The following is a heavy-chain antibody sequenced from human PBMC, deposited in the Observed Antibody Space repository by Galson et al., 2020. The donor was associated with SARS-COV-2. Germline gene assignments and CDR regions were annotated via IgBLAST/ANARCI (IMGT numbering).Heavy chain of an antibody. CDR1: GFTFSSYG. J-gene: IGHJ4*02. CDR3: ARDSSMVAHGVDY. V-gene: IGHV3-33*01. CDR2: IWSDGSYK. D-gene: IGHD2-15*01. Sequence: GGSLRLSCAASGFTFSSYGMHWVRQAPGKGLEWVAVIWSDGSYKYDADSVKGRFTISRDNSKNTLSLQMNSLSAEDTALYYCARDSSMVAHGVDYWGQGTLVTVSS.